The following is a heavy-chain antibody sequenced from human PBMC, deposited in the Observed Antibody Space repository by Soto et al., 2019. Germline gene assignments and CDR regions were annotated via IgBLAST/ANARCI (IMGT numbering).Heavy chain of an antibody. D-gene: IGHD3-3*01. CDR2: IDTSGAST. CDR3: AKDFDFWSGYYGGLDY. V-gene: IGHV3-23*01. CDR1: GFTFSSYA. J-gene: IGHJ4*02. Sequence: PGGSLRLSCAASGFTFSSYAMSWVRQAPGKGLEWVSAIDTSGASTYYADSVKGRFTISRDNSKNTLFLQMDSLRAGDTAIYYCAKDFDFWSGYYGGLDYWGQGTLVTVSS.